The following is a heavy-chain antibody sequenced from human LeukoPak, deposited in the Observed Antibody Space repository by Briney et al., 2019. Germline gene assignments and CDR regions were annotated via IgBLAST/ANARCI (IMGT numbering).Heavy chain of an antibody. CDR1: EFTFSHFD. CDR3: AREPPYSNSWTDFDY. J-gene: IGHJ4*02. V-gene: IGHV3-48*03. CDR2: ISSAGTST. D-gene: IGHD6-13*01. Sequence: GGSLRLSCAASEFTFSHFDMTWVRQAPGKGLEWLSYISSAGTSTYFTDSVKGRFTISRDNAKNSLYLQMNSLSAEDTAVYYCAREPPYSNSWTDFDYWGQGTLITVSS.